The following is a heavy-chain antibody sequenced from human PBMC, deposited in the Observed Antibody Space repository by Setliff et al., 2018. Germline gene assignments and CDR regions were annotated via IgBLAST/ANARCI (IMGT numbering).Heavy chain of an antibody. V-gene: IGHV7-4-1*02. CDR1: GGTFTNYG. CDR3: ARASRFGTAIYKGDYYMDV. CDR2: INTNTGNP. Sequence: ASVKVSCKASGGTFTNYGVSWVRQAPGQGLEWMGWINTNTGNPTYAQGFTGRFVFSLDTSVSTAYLQISSLKAEDTAVYYCARASRFGTAIYKGDYYMDVWGNGTTVTVSS. D-gene: IGHD2-21*02. J-gene: IGHJ6*03.